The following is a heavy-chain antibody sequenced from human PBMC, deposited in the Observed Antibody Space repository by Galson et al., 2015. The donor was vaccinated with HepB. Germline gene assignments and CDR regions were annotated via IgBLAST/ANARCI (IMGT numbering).Heavy chain of an antibody. CDR2: ISYEGSRI. J-gene: IGHJ4*02. D-gene: IGHD5-24*01. Sequence: SLRLSCAASGSMFNNYGMIWIRQAPGKGLDWVAAISYEGSRIYYGDSVKGRFTISRDNSNNMLYLQMDSLRLDDTAVYYCAKGPLYNYVYLDYWGQGTLVTVSS. CDR1: GSMFNNYG. CDR3: AKGPLYNYVYLDY. V-gene: IGHV3-30*18.